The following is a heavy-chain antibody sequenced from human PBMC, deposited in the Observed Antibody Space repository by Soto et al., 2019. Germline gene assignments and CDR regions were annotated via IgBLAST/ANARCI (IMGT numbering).Heavy chain of an antibody. CDR3: AKPLGGYYYYGMDV. Sequence: GGSLRLSYAASGFTFSSYAMSWVRQSPGKGLEWVSAISGSGGSTYYADSVKGRFTISRDNSKNTLYLQMNSLRAEDTAVYYCAKPLGGYYYYGMDVWGQGTTVTVSS. J-gene: IGHJ6*02. CDR2: ISGSGGST. V-gene: IGHV3-23*01. CDR1: GFTFSSYA.